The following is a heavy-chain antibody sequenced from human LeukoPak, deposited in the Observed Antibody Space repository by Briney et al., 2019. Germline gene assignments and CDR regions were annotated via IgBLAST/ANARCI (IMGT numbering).Heavy chain of an antibody. Sequence: SETLSLTCTVSGDSISSTDYYWGWIRQPPGKGLEWIGSIYYSGSTYYNPSLESRVTISVDTSKNQFSLKLSSVTAADTAVYYCATSGWYLLPGVYWGQGTLVTVSS. D-gene: IGHD6-19*01. CDR3: ATSGWYLLPGVY. J-gene: IGHJ4*02. CDR1: GDSISSTDYY. CDR2: IYYSGST. V-gene: IGHV4-39*01.